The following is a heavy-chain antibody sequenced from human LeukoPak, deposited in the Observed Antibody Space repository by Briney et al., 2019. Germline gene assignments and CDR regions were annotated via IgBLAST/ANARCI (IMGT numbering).Heavy chain of an antibody. CDR3: ARVGCSGGRCPGYGMDV. V-gene: IGHV3-21*01. D-gene: IGHD2-15*01. J-gene: IGHJ6*02. Sequence: GGSLRLSCAASGFTFSSYSMNWVRQAPGKGLEWISSISSSSTYIYYADSVKGRFTISRDNAKNSLYLQMNSLRVEDTAVYYCARVGCSGGRCPGYGMDVWGQGTTVTVSS. CDR1: GFTFSSYS. CDR2: ISSSSTYI.